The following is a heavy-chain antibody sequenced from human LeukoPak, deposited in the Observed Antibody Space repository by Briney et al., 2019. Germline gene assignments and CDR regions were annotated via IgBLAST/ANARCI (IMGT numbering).Heavy chain of an antibody. J-gene: IGHJ4*02. CDR2: IYTSGST. CDR3: ARDWGGDRGWDFDY. CDR1: GGSISSGSYY. V-gene: IGHV4-61*02. D-gene: IGHD3-16*01. Sequence: PSETLSLTCTVSGGSISSGSYYWSWIRQPAGKGLEWIGRIYTSGSTNYNPSLKSRVTISVDTSKNQFSLKLSSVTAADTAVGYCARDWGGDRGWDFDYWGQGTLVTVPS.